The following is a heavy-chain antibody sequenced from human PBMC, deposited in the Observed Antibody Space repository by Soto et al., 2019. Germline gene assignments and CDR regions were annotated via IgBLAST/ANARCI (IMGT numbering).Heavy chain of an antibody. CDR1: GFTFRNYD. CDR3: ARTDRDFYGLDV. J-gene: IGHJ6*02. Sequence: EVQLVESGGGLVQPGGSLRLSCEASGFTFRNYDMHWVRQGTGKGLEWVSGISAAGDPDYADSVEGRFTISRENAQTSFFLQMNSLRVGDTAVYYCARTDRDFYGLDVWGQGKTVIVSS. CDR2: ISAAGDP. V-gene: IGHV3-13*05.